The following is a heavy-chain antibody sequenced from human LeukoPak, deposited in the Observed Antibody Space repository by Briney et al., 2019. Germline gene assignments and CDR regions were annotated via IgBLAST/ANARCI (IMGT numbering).Heavy chain of an antibody. V-gene: IGHV3-66*03. CDR1: GLTGSHNY. CDR2: IHTSGDT. CDR3: AKDSKVAAAGYFFDY. D-gene: IGHD6-13*01. J-gene: IGHJ4*02. Sequence: GGSLRLSCAASGLTGSHNYVSWVRQAPGKGLEWISAIHTSGDTCYADSVKGRFTISRDNSKNTLYLEMNSLRPEDTAVYHCAKDSKVAAAGYFFDYWGQGTLVTVSS.